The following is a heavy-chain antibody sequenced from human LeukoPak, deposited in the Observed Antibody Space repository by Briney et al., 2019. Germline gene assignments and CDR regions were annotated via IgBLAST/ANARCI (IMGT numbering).Heavy chain of an antibody. Sequence: GGSLRLSCAASGFTFSSYSMSWVRQAPGKGLEWVSVIYSGGSTYYADSVKGRFTISRDNSKSTLYLQMNSLRAEDTAVYYCAREAGTGFLHYYYYGMDVWGQGTTVTVSS. J-gene: IGHJ6*02. D-gene: IGHD2-8*02. CDR1: GFTFSSYS. V-gene: IGHV3-53*01. CDR2: IYSGGST. CDR3: AREAGTGFLHYYYYGMDV.